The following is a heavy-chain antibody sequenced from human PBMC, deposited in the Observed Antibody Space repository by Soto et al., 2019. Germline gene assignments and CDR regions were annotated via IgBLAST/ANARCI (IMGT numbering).Heavy chain of an antibody. CDR1: GGSISSYY. CDR2: IYYSGST. CDR3: ARTRPSTVTYYYMDV. Sequence: SSETLSLTCTVSGGSISSYYWSWIRQPPGKGLEWIGYIYYSGSTNYNPSLKSRVTISVDTSKNQFSLKLSSVTAADTAVYYCARTRPSTVTYYYMDVWGKGTRVTVSS. D-gene: IGHD4-4*01. J-gene: IGHJ6*03. V-gene: IGHV4-59*01.